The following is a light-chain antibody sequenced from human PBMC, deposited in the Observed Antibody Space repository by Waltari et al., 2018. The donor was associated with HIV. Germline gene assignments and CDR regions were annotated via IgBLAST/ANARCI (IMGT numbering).Light chain of an antibody. CDR2: SDT. CDR1: NIERKS. Sequence: SSALTQPPSVSVAPGKPARFTCGGENIERKSVHWYQQRPGQAPLIVTYSDTDRPSGIPELFSGADSGDTATLTSSRVGDGDEADYFCQVWVSTSDHVVCGGGPKLTV. J-gene: IGLJ3*02. V-gene: IGLV3-21*04. CDR3: QVWVSTSDHVV.